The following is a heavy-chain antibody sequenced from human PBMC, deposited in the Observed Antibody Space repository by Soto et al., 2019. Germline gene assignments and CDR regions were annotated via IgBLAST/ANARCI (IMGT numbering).Heavy chain of an antibody. V-gene: IGHV1-18*01. CDR2: ISTQSGTT. D-gene: IGHD5-12*01. CDR1: GYTFTNYA. J-gene: IGHJ4*02. CDR3: ARGGYKDS. Sequence: QVQLVQSGVEVKKPGASMKISCRTSGYTFTNYAINWVRQAPGQGLEWVAWISTQSGTTKYGQRLQGRVTVTTDTSTSTAYMELRNLRSDDTALYYCARGGYKDSWGQGNLDTVSS.